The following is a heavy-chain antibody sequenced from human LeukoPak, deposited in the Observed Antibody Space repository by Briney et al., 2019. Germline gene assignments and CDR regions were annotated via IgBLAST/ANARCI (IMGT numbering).Heavy chain of an antibody. CDR2: LYGSGSS. Sequence: SETLSLTCAVYGGSFSGCYWSWIRQPPGKGLEWIGSLYGSGSSYYNPSLKSRVTISVDTSKNQFSLKLSSVTAADTAVYYCARQFYTVTTGRYYYYYYYMDVWGKGTTVTISS. J-gene: IGHJ6*03. CDR3: ARQFYTVTTGRYYYYYYYMDV. CDR1: GGSFSGCY. D-gene: IGHD4-17*01. V-gene: IGHV4-34*01.